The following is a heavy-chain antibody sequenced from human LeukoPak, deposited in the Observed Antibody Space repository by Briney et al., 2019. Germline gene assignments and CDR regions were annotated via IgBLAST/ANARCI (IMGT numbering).Heavy chain of an antibody. V-gene: IGHV1-69*13. CDR1: GGTFSSYA. CDR2: IIPIFGTA. CDR3: ARGRSSSWYNDFDY. Sequence: ASVKVSCKASGGTFSSYAISWVRQAPGQGLEWMGGIIPIFGTANYAQKFQGRVTITADESTSTAYMELSSLRSEDTAVYHCARGRSSSWYNDFDYWGQGTLVTVSS. D-gene: IGHD6-13*01. J-gene: IGHJ4*02.